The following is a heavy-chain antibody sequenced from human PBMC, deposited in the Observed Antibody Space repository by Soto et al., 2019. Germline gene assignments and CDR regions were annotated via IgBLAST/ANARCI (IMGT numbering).Heavy chain of an antibody. D-gene: IGHD3-22*01. CDR3: ARLYYYDSSGYYTSPFDY. CDR2: IYPGDFET. CDR1: GYSFTTYW. J-gene: IGHJ4*02. Sequence: GESLKISCNGSGYSFTTYWIGWVRRKPGKGLEWMGIIYPGDFETRYSPTFQGQVTISADKSISTAFLQWSSLRASDTAMYYCARLYYYDSSGYYTSPFDYWGQGTLVTVSS. V-gene: IGHV5-51*01.